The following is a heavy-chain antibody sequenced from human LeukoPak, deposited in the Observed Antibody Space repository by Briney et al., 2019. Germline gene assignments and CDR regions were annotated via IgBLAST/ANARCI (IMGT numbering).Heavy chain of an antibody. J-gene: IGHJ4*02. Sequence: GGSLRLSCAASGFTFSSYSMNWVRQAPGKGLVWVSSISSSSSYIYYADSVKGRFTISRDNAKNSLYLQMNSLRAEDTAVYYCTPTLFSFGSGTHYWGQGTLVTVSS. V-gene: IGHV3-21*01. CDR3: TPTLFSFGSGTHY. D-gene: IGHD6-19*01. CDR1: GFTFSSYS. CDR2: ISSSSSYI.